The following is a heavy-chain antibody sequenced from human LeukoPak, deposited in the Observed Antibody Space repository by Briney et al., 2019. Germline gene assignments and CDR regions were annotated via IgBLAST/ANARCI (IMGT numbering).Heavy chain of an antibody. D-gene: IGHD2-2*01. CDR1: GFTFSDHA. J-gene: IGHJ2*01. Sequence: PGGSLRLSCAVSGFTFSDHAMSWVRQAQGKGLEWVSLIYSGGSYYADSVKGRFTISRDNSKNTLSLQMNSLRTEDTAVYYCARDARYSSTWRGYWYFDLWGRGTLVTVSS. V-gene: IGHV3-66*01. CDR2: IYSGGS. CDR3: ARDARYSSTWRGYWYFDL.